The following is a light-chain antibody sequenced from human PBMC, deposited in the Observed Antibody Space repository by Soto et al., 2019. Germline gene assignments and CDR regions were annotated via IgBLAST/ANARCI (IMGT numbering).Light chain of an antibody. CDR3: QQLNSYPLT. V-gene: IGKV1-9*01. CDR1: QGISSY. CDR2: AAS. Sequence: IQLTQSPSSLSASVGDRVNITCRASQGISSYLAWYQQKPGKAPKLLIYAASTLISGVPVRFSGSGSGTDVTLTISSLQPEDFATYYCQQLNSYPLTFGGGTKVEIK. J-gene: IGKJ4*01.